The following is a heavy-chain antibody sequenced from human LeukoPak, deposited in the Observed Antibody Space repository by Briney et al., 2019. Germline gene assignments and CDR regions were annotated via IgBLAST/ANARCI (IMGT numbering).Heavy chain of an antibody. V-gene: IGHV4-59*01. CDR3: ARGGGVAGTPYNPYDY. CDR1: GGSISSYY. J-gene: IGHJ4*02. CDR2: IYYSGST. Sequence: SETLSLTCTVSGGSISSYYWSWIRQPPAKGLEWIGYIYYSGSTNYNPSLKSRVTISVDTSKNQFSLKLSSVTAADTAVYYCARGGGVAGTPYNPYDYWGQGTLVTVSS. D-gene: IGHD6-19*01.